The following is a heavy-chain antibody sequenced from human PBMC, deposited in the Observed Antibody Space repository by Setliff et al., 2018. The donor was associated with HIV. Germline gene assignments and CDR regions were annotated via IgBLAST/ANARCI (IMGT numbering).Heavy chain of an antibody. CDR1: GYRFTSYW. Sequence: GESLKISCKASGYRFTSYWIGWVRQMPGKGLEWMGIIYPGDSESRYSPSFQGQVTISADKSINTGLRSEDTAVYYCARGRGRYYDSRSYLDYWGQGTLVTVSS. CDR3: ARGRGRYYDSRSYLDY. D-gene: IGHD3-22*01. CDR2: IYPGDSES. V-gene: IGHV5-51*01. J-gene: IGHJ4*02.